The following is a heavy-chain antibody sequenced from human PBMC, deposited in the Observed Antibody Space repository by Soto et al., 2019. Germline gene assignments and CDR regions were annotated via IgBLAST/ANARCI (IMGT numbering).Heavy chain of an antibody. CDR3: AKAYSISESYYYYGIDV. J-gene: IGHJ6*02. CDR2: ISYDGSNK. D-gene: IGHD4-4*01. Sequence: GGSLRLSCAASGFTFSSYGMHWVRQAPGKGLEWVAVISYDGSNKYYADSVKGRFTISRDNSKNTLYLQMNSLRAEDTAVYYCAKAYSISESYYYYGIDVWGQGPRSPSP. CDR1: GFTFSSYG. V-gene: IGHV3-30*18.